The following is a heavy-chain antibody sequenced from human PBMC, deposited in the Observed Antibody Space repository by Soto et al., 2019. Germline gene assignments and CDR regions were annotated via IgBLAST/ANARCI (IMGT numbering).Heavy chain of an antibody. CDR2: IYCSGST. D-gene: IGHD3-3*01. J-gene: IGHJ5*02. CDR3: ARSRASITIFGVVIAWFDP. V-gene: IGHV4-59*01. CDR1: GGSISSYY. Sequence: SETLSLTCTVSGGSISSYYWSWIRQPPGKGLEWIGYIYCSGSTNYNPSLKSRVTISVDTSKNQFSLKLSSVTAADTAVYYCARSRASITIFGVVIAWFDPWGQGTLVTVSS.